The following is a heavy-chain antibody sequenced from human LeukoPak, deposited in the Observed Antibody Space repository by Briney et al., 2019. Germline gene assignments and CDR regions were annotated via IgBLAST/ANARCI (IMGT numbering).Heavy chain of an antibody. J-gene: IGHJ4*02. CDR1: GFIFNSYA. D-gene: IGHD5-18*01. Sequence: PGGSLRLSCAASGFIFNSYAMHWVRQAPGKGLEWVAAISYDGTNKYYADSVKGRFTISRDNAKNSLYLQMNSLRAEDTAVYYCARGRYNYGYIFDYWGQGTLVTVSS. V-gene: IGHV3-30*04. CDR3: ARGRYNYGYIFDY. CDR2: ISYDGTNK.